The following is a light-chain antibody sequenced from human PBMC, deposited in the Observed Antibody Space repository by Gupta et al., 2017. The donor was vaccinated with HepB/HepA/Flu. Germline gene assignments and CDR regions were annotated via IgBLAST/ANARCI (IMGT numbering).Light chain of an antibody. V-gene: IGKV1-39*01. CDR3: LQTYSDSRT. CDR1: QTITTF. CDR2: AAP. J-gene: IGKJ1*01. Sequence: DIQMTQSPSSLSASVGDKITIACRTSQTITTFLSWYQQRPGKAPKLLIYAAPSLQSGVPSRFSGSGSGTDFVLTISSLQPEDYATYYCLQTYSDSRTFGQGTTVEIK.